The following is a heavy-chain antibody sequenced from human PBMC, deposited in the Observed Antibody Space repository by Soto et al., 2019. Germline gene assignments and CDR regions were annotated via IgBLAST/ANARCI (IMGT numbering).Heavy chain of an antibody. V-gene: IGHV4-31*03. CDR1: GGSISSGGYS. CDR2: IYYSGST. CDR3: ARGGRRSPVMDV. Sequence: SETLSLTCTVSGGSISSGGYSWTWIRQHPGKGLEWIGYIYYSGSTYYKPSLKSRVTISVDTSKNQFSLKLSSVTAADTAVYYCARGGRRSPVMDVWGQXTTVTVS. J-gene: IGHJ6*02.